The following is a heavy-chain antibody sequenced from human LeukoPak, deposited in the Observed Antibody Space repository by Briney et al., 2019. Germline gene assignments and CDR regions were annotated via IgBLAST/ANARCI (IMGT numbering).Heavy chain of an antibody. Sequence: SVKVSCKASGGTFSSYGISWVRQAPGQGLEWMGGIIPSFGTANYAQKFQGRVTITANESTRTAYMELSSLRSEDTAVYYCARLSTGGYYYGSGFDYWGQGTLVTVSS. J-gene: IGHJ4*02. CDR1: GGTFSSYG. CDR2: IIPSFGTA. D-gene: IGHD3-10*01. CDR3: ARLSTGGYYYGSGFDY. V-gene: IGHV1-69*13.